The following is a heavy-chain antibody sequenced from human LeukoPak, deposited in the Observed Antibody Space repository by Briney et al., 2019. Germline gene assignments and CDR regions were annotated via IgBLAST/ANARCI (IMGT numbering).Heavy chain of an antibody. J-gene: IGHJ6*02. CDR3: ARDLEAYDSSGRSYYGMDV. Sequence: SGTLSLTCVVSGGSISSSNWWSWARQPPGKGLEWIGEIYHSGSTNYNPSLKSRVTISIDKSKNQLSLNLKYVSAADTAVYYCARDLEAYDSSGRSYYGMDVWGQGTTVTVSS. CDR2: IYHSGST. D-gene: IGHD3-22*01. CDR1: GGSISSSNW. V-gene: IGHV4-4*02.